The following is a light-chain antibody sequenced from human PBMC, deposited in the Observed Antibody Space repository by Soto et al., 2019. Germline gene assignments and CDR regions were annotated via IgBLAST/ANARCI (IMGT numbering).Light chain of an antibody. J-gene: IGKJ2*03. CDR3: QQYKNYSYS. Sequence: IQMTQSPSTVSASVGDSVTISCRASQPVNTFLAWYQQKPGGAPKVGIFDASNLGSGVPSQFSGSGFGTEFTLSITSLQPDDLATYYCQQYKNYSYSFGQGTKLEIK. CDR2: DAS. V-gene: IGKV1-5*01. CDR1: QPVNTF.